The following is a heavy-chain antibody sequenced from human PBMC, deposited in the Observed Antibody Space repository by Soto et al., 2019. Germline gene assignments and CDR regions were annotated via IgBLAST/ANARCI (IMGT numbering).Heavy chain of an antibody. D-gene: IGHD6-6*01. V-gene: IGHV3-23*01. J-gene: IGHJ4*02. CDR1: GFTFSSYA. CDR3: AKRSSSSTFDY. CDR2: ISGSDDST. Sequence: EVQLLESGGGLVQPGESLRLSCAASGFTFSSYAMSWVRQAPGKRLEWVSVISGSDDSTYYADSVKGRFTISRDNSKNTLYLPMNSLRAEDTAVYYCAKRSSSSTFDYWGQGTLVTVSS.